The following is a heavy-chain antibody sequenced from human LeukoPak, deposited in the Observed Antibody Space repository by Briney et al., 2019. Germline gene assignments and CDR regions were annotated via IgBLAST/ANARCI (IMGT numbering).Heavy chain of an antibody. J-gene: IGHJ4*02. Sequence: ASVKVSCKASGYTLTGYYMHWVRQAPGQGLEWMGWISPNSGGTNYAQKFQGRVTMTRDTSISTGYMELRRLRSDDRAVYYCARGPPTIVVIITTGDFDYWGQGTLVTVSS. CDR1: GYTLTGYY. V-gene: IGHV1-2*02. D-gene: IGHD3-22*01. CDR3: ARGPPTIVVIITTGDFDY. CDR2: ISPNSGGT.